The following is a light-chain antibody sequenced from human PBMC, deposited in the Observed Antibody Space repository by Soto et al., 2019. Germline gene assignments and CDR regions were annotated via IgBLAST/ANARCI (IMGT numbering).Light chain of an antibody. CDR1: QIVSGNS. CDR3: QQYGTSLST. CDR2: AAS. Sequence: SPCCLSLTHGARATVSCRAGQIVSGNSLAWYPPRPGQAPRLLIYAASIRATGIPDRFSGGGSGTDFTLNISRLEPEDFAVYYCQQYGTSLSTFGRVSILEIK. J-gene: IGKJ2*02. V-gene: IGKV3-20*01.